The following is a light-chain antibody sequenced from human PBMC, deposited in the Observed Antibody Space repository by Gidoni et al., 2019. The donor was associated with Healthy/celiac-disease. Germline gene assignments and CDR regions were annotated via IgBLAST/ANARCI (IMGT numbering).Light chain of an antibody. J-gene: IGKJ5*01. V-gene: IGKV3-11*01. CDR1: QSVSSY. CDR2: DAS. CDR3: HQRSNWPPLT. Sequence: EIVLKQSPATLSLAPGERATLSCRASQSVSSYLAWYQQKPGQAPSLLIYDASNRATGSPPRFSGRGSGTDFTLPISSRVPEDFAVYYCHQRSNWPPLTFGHXTRLEIK.